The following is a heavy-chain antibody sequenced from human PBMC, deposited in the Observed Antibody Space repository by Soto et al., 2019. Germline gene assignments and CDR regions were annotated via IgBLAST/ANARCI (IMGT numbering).Heavy chain of an antibody. V-gene: IGHV4-30-4*01. Sequence: QVQLQESGPGLVKPSQTLSLTCTVSGGSISSGDYYWSWIRRPPGKGLEWIGYIYYSGSTYYNPYLKSRVTIAVDTSKNQFSLKLSSVTAADTAVYYCARERPDGSRLDPWGQGTLVTVSS. CDR3: ARERPDGSRLDP. CDR1: GGSISSGDYY. J-gene: IGHJ5*02. D-gene: IGHD6-13*01. CDR2: IYYSGST.